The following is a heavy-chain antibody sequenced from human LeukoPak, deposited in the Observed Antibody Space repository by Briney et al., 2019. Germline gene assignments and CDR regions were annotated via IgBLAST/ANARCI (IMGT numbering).Heavy chain of an antibody. CDR1: GGTFSSYA. D-gene: IGHD4-17*01. CDR2: IIPILGIA. V-gene: IGHV1-69*04. J-gene: IGHJ5*02. CDR3: ARDETEHDYGERGWFDP. Sequence: SVKVSCKASGGTFSSYAISWVRQAPGQGLEWMGRIIPILGIANYAQKFQGRVTITADKSTSTAYMELSSLRSEDTAVYYCARDETEHDYGERGWFDPWGQGTLVTVSS.